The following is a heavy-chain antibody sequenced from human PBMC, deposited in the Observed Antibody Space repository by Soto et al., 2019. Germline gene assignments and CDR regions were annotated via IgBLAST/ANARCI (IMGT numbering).Heavy chain of an antibody. CDR3: ARLSQLTIDY. V-gene: IGHV4-59*08. CDR1: GGSISSYY. D-gene: IGHD2-2*01. Sequence: SETLSLTCTVSGGSISSYYWSWIRQPPGKGLEWIGYIYYSGSTNYNPSLKSRVTISVDTSKNQFSLKLSSVTAADTAVYYCARLSQLTIDYWGQGTLVTVSS. J-gene: IGHJ4*02. CDR2: IYYSGST.